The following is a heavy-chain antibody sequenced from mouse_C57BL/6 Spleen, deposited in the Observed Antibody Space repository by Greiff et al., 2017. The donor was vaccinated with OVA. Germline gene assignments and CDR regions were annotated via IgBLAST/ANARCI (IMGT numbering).Heavy chain of an antibody. V-gene: IGHV1-53*01. Sequence: VQLQQPGTELVKPGASVNLSCKASGYTFTSYWMHWVKQRPGQGLEWIGNINPSNGGTNYNEKFKSKATLTVDKSSSTAYMQLSSLTSEDSAVYYCARPLYYGSPWFAYWGQGTLVTVSA. CDR2: INPSNGGT. J-gene: IGHJ3*01. CDR1: GYTFTSYW. CDR3: ARPLYYGSPWFAY. D-gene: IGHD1-1*01.